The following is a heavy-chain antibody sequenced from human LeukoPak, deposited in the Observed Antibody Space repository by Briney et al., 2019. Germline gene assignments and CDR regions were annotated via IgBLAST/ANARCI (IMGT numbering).Heavy chain of an antibody. D-gene: IGHD3-22*01. CDR1: GFTFSSYA. CDR3: VRELPPVVQYYFDY. CDR2: IWYDGSNK. J-gene: IGHJ4*02. V-gene: IGHV3-33*08. Sequence: TGRSLRLSCAASGFTFSSYAMHWVRQAPGKGLEWVAVIWYDGSNKYYADSVKGRFTISRDNSRNTLYLQMNSLRAEDTAVYYCVRELPPVVQYYFDYWGPGTLVTVSS.